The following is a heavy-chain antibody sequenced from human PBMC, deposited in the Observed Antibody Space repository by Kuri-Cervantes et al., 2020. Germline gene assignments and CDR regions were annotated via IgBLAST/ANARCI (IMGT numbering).Heavy chain of an antibody. CDR2: IIPIFGTA. Sequence: ASVKVSCKASGYTFTGYYMHWVRQAPGQGLEWMGGIIPIFGTANYAQKLQGRVTMTTDTSTSTAYMELRSLRSEDTAVYYCAREQDGHFDYWGQGTLVTVSS. V-gene: IGHV1-18*04. CDR1: GYTFTGYY. CDR3: AREQDGHFDY. J-gene: IGHJ4*02.